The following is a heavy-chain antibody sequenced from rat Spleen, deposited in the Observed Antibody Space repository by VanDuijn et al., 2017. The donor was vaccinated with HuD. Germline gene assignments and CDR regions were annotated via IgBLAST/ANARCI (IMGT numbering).Heavy chain of an antibody. D-gene: IGHD2-1*01. CDR3: ATSTYDWFVY. CDR1: GFTFSDYY. CDR2: ISYEGSST. V-gene: IGHV5-22*01. Sequence: EVQLVESGGGLVQPGRSMKLSCAASGFTFSDYYMAWVRQAPKKGLEWVASISYEGSSTYYGDSVKGRFTISRDFAKSTLYLQMNSLRSEDTATYYCATSTYDWFVYWGQGTLVTVSS. J-gene: IGHJ3*01.